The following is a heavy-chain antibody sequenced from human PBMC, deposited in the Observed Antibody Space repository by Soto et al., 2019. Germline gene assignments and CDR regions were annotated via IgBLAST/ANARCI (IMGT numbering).Heavy chain of an antibody. CDR2: IYWDDDK. D-gene: IGHD7-27*01. CDR1: GFSLSTSGVG. V-gene: IGHV2-5*02. Sequence: QITLKESGPTLVKPTQTLTLTCTFSGFSLSTSGVGVGWIRQPPGKALEWLALIYWDDDKRYSPSLKSRLTTTKXTXKXXVVLTITNMDPVDTATYYCAHSLIPNWGSRGAFDYWGQGTLVTVSS. CDR3: AHSLIPNWGSRGAFDY. J-gene: IGHJ4*02.